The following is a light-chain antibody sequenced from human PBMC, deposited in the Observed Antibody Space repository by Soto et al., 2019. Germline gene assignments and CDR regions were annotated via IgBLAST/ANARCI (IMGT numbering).Light chain of an antibody. Sequence: IKMTHSPSSLSASIGDRVTITCRASQGIRNDLGWYQQKPGKAPKLLIYAASSLQSGVPERFSGSGSGTEYACTISCPQPEDFVPNLGQLYQTCWTFGLGTRVEIK. CDR2: AAS. J-gene: IGKJ5*01. CDR1: QGIRND. CDR3: QLYQTCWT. V-gene: IGKV1-6*01.